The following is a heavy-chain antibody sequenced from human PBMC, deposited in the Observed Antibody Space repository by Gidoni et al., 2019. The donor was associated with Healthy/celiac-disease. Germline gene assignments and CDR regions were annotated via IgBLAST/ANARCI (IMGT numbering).Heavy chain of an antibody. CDR1: GSSFTSYW. D-gene: IGHD2-2*01. CDR3: ARHPLYCSSTSCYLPTRYDY. CDR2: IYPGDSDT. J-gene: IGHJ4*02. V-gene: IGHV5-51*01. Sequence: VQLVQSGAEVKKPGESLKISCKGSGSSFTSYWIGWVRQMPGKGLEWMGIIYPGDSDTRYSPSFQGQVTISADKSISTAYLQWSSLKASDTAMYYCARHPLYCSSTSCYLPTRYDYWSQGTLVTVSS.